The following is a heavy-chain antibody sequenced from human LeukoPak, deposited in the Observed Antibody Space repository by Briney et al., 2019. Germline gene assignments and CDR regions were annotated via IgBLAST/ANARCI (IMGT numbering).Heavy chain of an antibody. CDR1: GGSISSGDYY. J-gene: IGHJ4*02. CDR2: IYYSGST. D-gene: IGHD3-9*01. V-gene: IGHV4-30-4*01. CDR3: ARDLTRYDILTGPMGYFDY. Sequence: SETLSLTCTVSGGSISSGDYYWSWIRQPPGKGLEWIGYIYYSGSTYYNPSLKSRVTISVDTSKNQFSLKLSSVIAADTVVYYCARDLTRYDILTGPMGYFDYWGQGTLVTVSS.